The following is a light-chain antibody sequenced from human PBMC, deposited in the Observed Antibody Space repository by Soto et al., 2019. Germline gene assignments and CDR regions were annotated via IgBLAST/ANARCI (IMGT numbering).Light chain of an antibody. CDR1: QGISIY. CDR2: AAS. CDR3: PHTAANPWT. V-gene: IGKV1-8*01. J-gene: IGKJ1*01. Sequence: ILMTQSPSALSASTGDRVTITCRASQGISIYLAWYQQKPGKDPKLLIYAASTLQSGVPSRLRGSGSGTDLTITLSCLKSEAFAPSYSPHTAANPWTFAQGTKVDIK.